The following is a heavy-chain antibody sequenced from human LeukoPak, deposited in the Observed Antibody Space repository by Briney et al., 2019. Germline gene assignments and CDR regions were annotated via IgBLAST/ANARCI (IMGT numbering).Heavy chain of an antibody. J-gene: IGHJ4*02. CDR2: ISSSSSYI. CDR3: ASDRGYSSSDYPDY. D-gene: IGHD6-6*01. V-gene: IGHV3-21*01. CDR1: GFTFSSYS. Sequence: GGSLRLSCAASGFTFSSYSMNWVRQAPGKGLEWVSSISSSSSYIYYADSVEGRFTISRDNAKNSLYLQMNSLRAEDTAVYYCASDRGYSSSDYPDYWGQGTLVTVSS.